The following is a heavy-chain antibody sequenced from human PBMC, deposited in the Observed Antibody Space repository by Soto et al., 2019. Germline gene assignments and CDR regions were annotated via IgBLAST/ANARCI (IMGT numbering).Heavy chain of an antibody. J-gene: IGHJ4*02. V-gene: IGHV3-23*05. CDR3: ASIPTFRVLTPRDF. Sequence: EVQFLESGGGLVQPGGSLRLSCATSGLDFSGFSMNWVRQAPGKGLEWVSSIGISSTITYYADSVKGRFTISRDNSKSTLYLQMDSLKVEDTAFYYCASIPTFRVLTPRDFWGRGTLVTVSA. CDR1: GLDFSGFS. CDR2: IGISSTIT. D-gene: IGHD2-21*02.